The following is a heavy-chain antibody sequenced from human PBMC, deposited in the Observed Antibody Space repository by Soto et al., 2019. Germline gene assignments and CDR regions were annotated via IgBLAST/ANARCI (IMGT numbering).Heavy chain of an antibody. D-gene: IGHD2-15*01. J-gene: IGHJ5*02. CDR3: AKYCSGGSCFDP. V-gene: IGHV3-30*18. Sequence: QVPLVESGGGVVQPGRSLRLSCAASGFTFSSYGMHWVRQAPGKGLEWVAVISYDGSNKYYADSVKGRFTISRDNSKNTLYLQMNSLRAEDTAVYYCAKYCSGGSCFDPWGQGTLVTVSS. CDR1: GFTFSSYG. CDR2: ISYDGSNK.